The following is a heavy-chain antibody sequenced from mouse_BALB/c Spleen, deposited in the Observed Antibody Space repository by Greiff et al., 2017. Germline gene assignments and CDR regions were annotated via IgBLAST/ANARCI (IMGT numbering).Heavy chain of an antibody. J-gene: IGHJ1*01. Sequence: EVKLVESGAELVKPGASVKLSCTASGFNIKDTYMHWVKQRPEQGLEWIGRIDPANGNTKYDPKFQGKATITADTSSNTAYLQLSSLTSEDTAVYYCARCYYYGSRRYFDVWGAGTTVTVSS. CDR1: GFNIKDTY. V-gene: IGHV14-3*02. D-gene: IGHD1-1*01. CDR3: ARCYYYGSRRYFDV. CDR2: IDPANGNT.